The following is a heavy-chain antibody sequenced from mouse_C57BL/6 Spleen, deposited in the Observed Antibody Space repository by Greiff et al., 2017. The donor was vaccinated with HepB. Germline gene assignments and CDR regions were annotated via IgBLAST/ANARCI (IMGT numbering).Heavy chain of an antibody. J-gene: IGHJ2*01. Sequence: QVQLKESGAELVRPGASVTLSCKASGYTFTDYEMHWVKQTPVHGLEWIGAIDPETGGTAYNQKFKGKAILTADKSSSTAYMELRSLTSEDSAVYYCTRSGAYYSNLLFDYWGQGTTLTVSS. CDR2: IDPETGGT. D-gene: IGHD2-5*01. CDR1: GYTFTDYE. V-gene: IGHV1-15*01. CDR3: TRSGAYYSNLLFDY.